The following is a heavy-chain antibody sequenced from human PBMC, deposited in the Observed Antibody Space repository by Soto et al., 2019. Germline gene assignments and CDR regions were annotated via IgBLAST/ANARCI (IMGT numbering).Heavy chain of an antibody. CDR1: GFTFSSYW. J-gene: IGHJ4*02. CDR3: ARVRDDWEAERYFDY. CDR2: INSDGSST. D-gene: IGHD3-16*01. V-gene: IGHV3-74*01. Sequence: EVQLVESGGGLVQPGGSLRLSCAASGFTFSSYWMHWVRQAPGKGLVWVSRINSDGSSTSYADSVKGRFTISRDNAKNTLYLQMNSLRAEDTAVYYCARVRDDWEAERYFDYWGQGTLVTVSS.